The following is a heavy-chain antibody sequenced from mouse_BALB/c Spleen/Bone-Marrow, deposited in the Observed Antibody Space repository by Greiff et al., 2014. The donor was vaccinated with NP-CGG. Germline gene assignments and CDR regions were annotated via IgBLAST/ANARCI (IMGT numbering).Heavy chain of an antibody. CDR3: VRNYYGYDGYFDY. J-gene: IGHJ2*01. D-gene: IGHD2-2*01. CDR1: GFSFNSYG. Sequence: EVKLVESGGGLVKPGGSLKLSCTASGFSFNSYGMSWVLQTPEKRLEWVATITNGGNYTYYPDSVKGRFTISRDNVKNNLYLQMRSLRSEDTALYYCVRNYYGYDGYFDYWGQGTTLTVSS. V-gene: IGHV5-9-2*01. CDR2: ITNGGNYT.